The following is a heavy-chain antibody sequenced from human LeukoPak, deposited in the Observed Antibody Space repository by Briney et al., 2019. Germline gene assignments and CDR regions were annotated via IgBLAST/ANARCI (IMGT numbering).Heavy chain of an antibody. D-gene: IGHD3-22*01. V-gene: IGHV1-69*05. CDR3: ARGPRSSGPSYFDY. CDR2: IIPIFGTA. CDR1: GGSFSCYA. Sequence: ASVKVSCKASGGSFSCYAISWVRQAPGQGLEWMGGIIPIFGTANYAQKFQGRVTITTDESTSTAYMELSSLRSEDTAVYYCARGPRSSGPSYFDYWGQGTLVTVSS. J-gene: IGHJ4*02.